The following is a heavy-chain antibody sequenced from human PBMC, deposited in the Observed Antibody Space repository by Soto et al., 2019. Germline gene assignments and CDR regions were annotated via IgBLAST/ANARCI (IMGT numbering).Heavy chain of an antibody. CDR3: AKDGGAARPFDY. CDR2: ISYDGSNK. D-gene: IGHD6-6*01. J-gene: IGHJ4*02. Sequence: LRXSCASAGFTFGSYGIHWVRQAPGKGLEWVAVISYDGSNKYYADPVKGRFTISRDNSKNTLYLQMNSLRAEDTAVYYCAKDGGAARPFDYWGQGTLVTVSS. CDR1: GFTFGSYG. V-gene: IGHV3-30*18.